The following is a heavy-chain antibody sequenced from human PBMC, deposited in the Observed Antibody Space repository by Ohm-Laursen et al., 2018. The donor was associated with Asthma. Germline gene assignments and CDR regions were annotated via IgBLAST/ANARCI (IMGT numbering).Heavy chain of an antibody. V-gene: IGHV3-15*01. J-gene: IGHJ6*02. CDR2: IKSKTDGGTT. CDR1: GFTFSSYA. Sequence: SLRLSCSASGFTFSSYAMHWVRQAPGKGLEWVGRIKSKTDGGTTDYAAPVKGRFTISRDDSKNTLYLQMNSLKTEDTAVYYCTTDSDIVVVPAAIRYYYYGMDVWGQGTTVTVSS. D-gene: IGHD2-2*01. CDR3: TTDSDIVVVPAAIRYYYYGMDV.